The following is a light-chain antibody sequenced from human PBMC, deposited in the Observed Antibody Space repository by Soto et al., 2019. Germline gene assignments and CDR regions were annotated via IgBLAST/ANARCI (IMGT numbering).Light chain of an antibody. V-gene: IGKV3-20*01. CDR2: GAS. J-gene: IGKJ1*01. CDR3: QQYGSSPTT. Sequence: EVVLTQSPGTLSLSTGERATLSCRASQSVSSSYLAWYQQKPGQAPRFLIYGASSRATGIPDRFSGSGSGTDFTLTISRLEPEDFAVYYCQQYGSSPTTFGQGTNVDI. CDR1: QSVSSSY.